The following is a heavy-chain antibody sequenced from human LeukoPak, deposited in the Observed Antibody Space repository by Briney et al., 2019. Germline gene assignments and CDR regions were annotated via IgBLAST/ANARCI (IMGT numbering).Heavy chain of an antibody. CDR1: GYTFTSYY. Sequence: ASVKVSCTASGYTFTSYYMHWVRQAPGQGLEWMGIINPSGGSTSYAQKFQGRVTMTRDTSTSTVYMELSSLRSEDTAVYYCARGGGYGSGQIYYYYGMGVWGQGTTVTVSS. D-gene: IGHD3-10*01. CDR2: INPSGGST. V-gene: IGHV1-46*01. CDR3: ARGGGYGSGQIYYYYGMGV. J-gene: IGHJ6*02.